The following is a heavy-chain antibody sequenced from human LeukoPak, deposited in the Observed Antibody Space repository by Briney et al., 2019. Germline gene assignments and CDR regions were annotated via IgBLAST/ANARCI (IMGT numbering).Heavy chain of an antibody. CDR3: ARGTTSYYYDSNGYYYFDY. D-gene: IGHD3-22*01. Sequence: ASVKVSCKASGYSFTGYYMHWVRQAPGQGLEWMGWINPNSGGTKYAQKFKGRVTMTRDTSISTAYMELRSLRSDDTAVYYCARGTTSYYYDSNGYYYFDYWGQGTLVTVSS. CDR2: INPNSGGT. V-gene: IGHV1-2*02. J-gene: IGHJ4*02. CDR1: GYSFTGYY.